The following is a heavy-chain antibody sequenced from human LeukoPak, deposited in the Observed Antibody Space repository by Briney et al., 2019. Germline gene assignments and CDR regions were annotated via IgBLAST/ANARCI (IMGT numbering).Heavy chain of an antibody. J-gene: IGHJ3*02. CDR3: ARGGYYDFWSGYAHDAFDI. CDR2: INPNSGGT. CDR1: GYTFTGYY. Sequence: ASVKVSCKASGYTFTGYYMHWVRQAPGQGLEWMGWINPNSGGTNYAQKFQGRVTMTRDTSISTAYMELSSLRSEDTAVYYCARGGYYDFWSGYAHDAFDIWGQGTMVTVSS. V-gene: IGHV1-2*02. D-gene: IGHD3-3*01.